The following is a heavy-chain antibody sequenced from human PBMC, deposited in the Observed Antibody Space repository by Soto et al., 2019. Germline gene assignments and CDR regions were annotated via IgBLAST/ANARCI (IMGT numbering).Heavy chain of an antibody. V-gene: IGHV3-33*01. J-gene: IGHJ4*02. D-gene: IGHD1-1*01. CDR1: GFTFSSYG. CDR2: IWYDGSNK. Sequence: QVQLVESGGGVVQPGRSLRLSCAASGFTFSSYGMHWDRQAPGKGLEWVAVIWYDGSNKYYADSVKGRFTISRDNSKNTLYLQMNSLRAEDTAVYYCARDGELDRAHFDYWGQGTLVTVSS. CDR3: ARDGELDRAHFDY.